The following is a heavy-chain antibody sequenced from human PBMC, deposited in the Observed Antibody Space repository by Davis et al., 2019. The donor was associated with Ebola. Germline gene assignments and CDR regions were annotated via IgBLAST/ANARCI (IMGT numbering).Heavy chain of an antibody. J-gene: IGHJ4*02. CDR2: IRSKANSYAT. D-gene: IGHD2-2*01. CDR3: ARIMRCSSTSCYGDAFDY. Sequence: GESLKISCAASGFTFSGSAMHWVRQASGKGLEWVGRIRSKANSYATAYAASVKGRFTISRDDSKNTAYLQMNSLKTEDTAVYYCARIMRCSSTSCYGDAFDYWGQGTLVTVSS. CDR1: GFTFSGSA. V-gene: IGHV3-73*01.